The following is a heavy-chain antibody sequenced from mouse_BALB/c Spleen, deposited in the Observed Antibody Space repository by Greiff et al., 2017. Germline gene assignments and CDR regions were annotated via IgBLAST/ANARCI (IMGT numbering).Heavy chain of an antibody. CDR3: ARWPYGYGDY. Sequence: QVQLQQPGAELVMPGASVKMSCKASGYTFTDYWMHWVKQRPGQGLEWIGAIDTSDSYTSYNQKFKGKATLTVDESSSTAYMQLSSLTSEDSAVYYWARWPYGYGDYGGQGTTLTVSS. D-gene: IGHD1-2*01. CDR2: IDTSDSYT. CDR1: GYTFTDYW. V-gene: IGHV1-69*01. J-gene: IGHJ2*01.